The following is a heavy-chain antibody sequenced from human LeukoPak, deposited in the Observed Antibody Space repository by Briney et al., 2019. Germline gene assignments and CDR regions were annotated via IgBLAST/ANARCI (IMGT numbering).Heavy chain of an antibody. D-gene: IGHD6-19*01. J-gene: IGHJ4*02. CDR1: GGSISSYY. CDR2: IYYSGST. CDR3: AGLGIAVAGTTDY. V-gene: IGHV4-59*08. Sequence: SEALSLTCTVSGGSISSYYWSWIRQPPGKGLEWIGYIYYSGSTNYNPSLKSRVTISVDTSKNQFSLKLSSVTAADTAVYYCAGLGIAVAGTTDYWGQGTLVTVSS.